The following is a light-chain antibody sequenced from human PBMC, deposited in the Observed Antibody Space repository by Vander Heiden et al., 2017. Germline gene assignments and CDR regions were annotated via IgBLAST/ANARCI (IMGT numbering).Light chain of an antibody. Sequence: IQMSQSPSSLSASGGDRVIIIWWASQSSSIYLNWYQQKPGKAPKLLIYAASRLQSGAPSRFSGSGSGTDFTLTISSLQPEDFATYYGQQSYSTPFTFGQGTRLEIK. CDR1: QSSSIY. CDR3: QQSYSTPFT. J-gene: IGKJ5*01. V-gene: IGKV1-39*01. CDR2: AAS.